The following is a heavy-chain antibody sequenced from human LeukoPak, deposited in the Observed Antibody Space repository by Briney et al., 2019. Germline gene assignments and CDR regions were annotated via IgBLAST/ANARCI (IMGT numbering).Heavy chain of an antibody. D-gene: IGHD3-22*01. CDR1: GDAITGSSYY. V-gene: IGHV4-39*01. CDR2: MYYSGST. CDR3: ARQYYDRTGYYYFDY. J-gene: IGHJ4*02. Sequence: SETLSLTCTVPGDAITGSSYYWGWIRQPPGKGLEWIGSMYYSGSTYSNPSLKGRVTMSADTSKNQFSLMLSSVSAADTAVYYCARQYYDRTGYYYFDYWDQGTLVSVSS.